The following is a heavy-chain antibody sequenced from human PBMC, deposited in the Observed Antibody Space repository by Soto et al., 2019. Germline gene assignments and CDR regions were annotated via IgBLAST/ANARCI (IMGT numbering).Heavy chain of an antibody. CDR1: GFTFSKYG. CDR2: IWNDGIRK. J-gene: IGHJ4*02. Sequence: GGSLRLSCAASGFTFSKYGMHWVRQAPGKGLEWVALIWNDGIRKIYVDSVKGRFTISRDNSKNTLDLQMNNLRDEDTAVYYCARDDDNDANALDYWGPGTLVTVSS. V-gene: IGHV3-33*01. CDR3: ARDDDNDANALDY.